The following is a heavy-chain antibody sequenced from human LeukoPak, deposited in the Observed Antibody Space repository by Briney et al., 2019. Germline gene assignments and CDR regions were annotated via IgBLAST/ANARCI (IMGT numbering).Heavy chain of an antibody. Sequence: SVKVSCKASGGTFSSYAISWVRQAPGQGLEWMGRIIPIFGTANYAQKFQGRVTITTDESTSTAYMELSSLSSEDTAVYYCARAVHYDSSGYTLTPYFDYWGQGTLVTVSS. CDR3: ARAVHYDSSGYTLTPYFDY. J-gene: IGHJ4*02. CDR1: GGTFSSYA. V-gene: IGHV1-69*05. CDR2: IIPIFGTA. D-gene: IGHD3-22*01.